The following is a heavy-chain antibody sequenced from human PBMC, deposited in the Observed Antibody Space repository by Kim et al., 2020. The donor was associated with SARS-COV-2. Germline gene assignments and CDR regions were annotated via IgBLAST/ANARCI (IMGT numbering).Heavy chain of an antibody. CDR3: ARLGVTTMIRGITNWFDP. Sequence: GESLKISCKASGYSFTSHCIMWVRQMPGKGLDWMGRINPSDSYIKYNPSFQGHVTISADRSISTAYLQWSSLKASDTAIYYCARLGVTTMIRGITNWFDPWGQGTLVTVSS. CDR1: GYSFTSHC. D-gene: IGHD3-10*01. J-gene: IGHJ5*02. V-gene: IGHV5-10-1*01. CDR2: INPSDSYI.